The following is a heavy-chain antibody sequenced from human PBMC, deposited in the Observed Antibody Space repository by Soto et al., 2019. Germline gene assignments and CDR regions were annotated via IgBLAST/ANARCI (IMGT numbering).Heavy chain of an antibody. CDR1: GGSISKSDSY. J-gene: IGHJ2*01. CDR2: IYYTGST. Sequence: QLRLQESGPGLVKPPETLSLTCTVSGGSISKSDSYWGWIRQPPGKGLEWIGSIYYTGSTYYNPSLKSRVTISVDTSKNQFFLKLNSVTAADTSLYYCARRGNHWYFDLWGRGTLVTVSS. CDR3: ARRGNHWYFDL. V-gene: IGHV4-39*01.